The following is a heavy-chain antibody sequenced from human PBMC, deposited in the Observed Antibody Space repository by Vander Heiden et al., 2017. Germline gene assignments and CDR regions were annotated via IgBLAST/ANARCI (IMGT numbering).Heavy chain of an antibody. J-gene: IGHJ4*02. V-gene: IGHV1-18*01. CDR3: SRGTTSDY. CDR2: ISGYNGKT. D-gene: IGHD1-1*01. Sequence: QVQLVQSGTEAKKPGASVRVSCKASGYTFREYGISWVRQAPGQGLEWMGWISGYNGKTKSTQKFQDRVTMTTDTSTTTVYMELRSLRFNDTAIYFCSRGTTSDYWGQGTLVTVSA. CDR1: GYTFREYG.